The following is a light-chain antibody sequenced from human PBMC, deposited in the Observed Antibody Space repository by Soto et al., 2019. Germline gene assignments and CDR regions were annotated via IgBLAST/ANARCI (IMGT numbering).Light chain of an antibody. Sequence: IVLTQSPGTLSLSPGDRATLSCRGSQSVSSSDLAWYQQKPGQAPRLLIYGASTRATGIPDRFSGSGSGTDFTLTISRLEPEDFAVYYCQQYGGSPLYTFGQGTKLEI. CDR1: QSVSSSD. CDR3: QQYGGSPLYT. V-gene: IGKV3-20*01. CDR2: GAS. J-gene: IGKJ2*01.